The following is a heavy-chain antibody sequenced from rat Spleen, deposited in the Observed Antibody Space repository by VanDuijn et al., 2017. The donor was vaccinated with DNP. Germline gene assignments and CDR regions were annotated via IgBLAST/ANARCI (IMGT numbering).Heavy chain of an antibody. CDR3: TTDFERGY. Sequence: EVQLVESGGGLVQPGRSLKLSCVASGFTFNNYWMTWIRQVPGKGLEWVASIISSGGGTYYPDSVKGRFTISRENAKNTLYLQMDSLRSEDTATYYCTTDFERGYWGQGVMVTVSS. CDR2: IISSGGGT. D-gene: IGHD1-11*01. CDR1: GFTFNNYW. J-gene: IGHJ2*01. V-gene: IGHV5-31*01.